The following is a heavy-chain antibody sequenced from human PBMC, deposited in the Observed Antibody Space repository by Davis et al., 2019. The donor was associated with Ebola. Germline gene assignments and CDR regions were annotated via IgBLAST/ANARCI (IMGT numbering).Heavy chain of an antibody. Sequence: SVKVSCKASGGTFSSYAISWVRQAPGQGLEWMGRIIPILGIANYAQKFQGRVTITADKSTSTAYMELSSLRSEDTAVYYCARDSRIWDIVITGSGGWFHPWGQGTTVTVSS. CDR3: ARDSRIWDIVITGSGGWFHP. J-gene: IGHJ6*02. D-gene: IGHD5-12*01. V-gene: IGHV1-69*04. CDR1: GGTFSSYA. CDR2: IIPILGIA.